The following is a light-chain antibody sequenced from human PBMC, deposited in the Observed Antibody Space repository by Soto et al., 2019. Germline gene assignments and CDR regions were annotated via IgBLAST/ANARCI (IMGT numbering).Light chain of an antibody. CDR1: QSISSN. V-gene: IGKV3-15*01. J-gene: IGKJ1*01. CDR2: DAS. Sequence: TVMTPSPATLSVSAGERATLSCRASQSISSNLAWFQQKPGQAPRLLIYDASTMATGFPARFSGSGSGTEFTLTISSLQYEDFAVYYCQQYNNWPSWTFGQGTKVDIK. CDR3: QQYNNWPSWT.